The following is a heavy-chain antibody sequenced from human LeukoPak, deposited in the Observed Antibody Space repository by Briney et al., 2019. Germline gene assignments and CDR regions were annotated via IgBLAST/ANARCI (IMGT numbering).Heavy chain of an antibody. D-gene: IGHD1-1*01. V-gene: IGHV3-23*01. Sequence: GGSLRLSCAASAFTFSSHPMGWVRLAPWKGLEWVSSIRSSIGCTYYADSVRGRFAISRDDSKNTLYLQMNSLRAEDTAVYYCARISLAPSDNFDSWGQGTLVTVSS. J-gene: IGHJ4*02. CDR2: IRSSIGCT. CDR1: AFTFSSHP. CDR3: ARISLAPSDNFDS.